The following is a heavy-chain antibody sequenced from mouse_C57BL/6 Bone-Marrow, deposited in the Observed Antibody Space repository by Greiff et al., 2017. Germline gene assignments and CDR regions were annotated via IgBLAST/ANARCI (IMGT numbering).Heavy chain of an antibody. CDR3: ARRLTGYYYARDY. CDR2: IYIGNGYT. V-gene: IGHV1-58*01. J-gene: IGHJ4*01. CDR1: GYTFTSYG. D-gene: IGHD4-1*01. Sequence: EVKLVESGAELVRPGSSVKMSCKPSGYTFTSYGINWVKQRPGQGLEWIGYIYIGNGYTEYNEKFKGKATLTSDTSSRTAYMQLSSLTSDVSAIYFCARRLTGYYYARDYWGRGTSVTVSS.